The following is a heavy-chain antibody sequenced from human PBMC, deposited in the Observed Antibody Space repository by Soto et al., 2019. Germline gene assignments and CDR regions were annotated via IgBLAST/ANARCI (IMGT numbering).Heavy chain of an antibody. CDR1: WFTVSSNY. CDR2: IYSGGST. J-gene: IGHJ6*02. D-gene: IGHD2-21*02. Sequence: PGGPLRLSCAASWFTVSSNYMSWVRQAPGKGLEWVSVIYSGGSTYYADSVKGRFTISRDNSKNTLYLQMNSLRAEDTAVYYCARDTDAYCGGDCYSYYGMDVWGQGTTVNVSS. V-gene: IGHV3-53*01. CDR3: ARDTDAYCGGDCYSYYGMDV.